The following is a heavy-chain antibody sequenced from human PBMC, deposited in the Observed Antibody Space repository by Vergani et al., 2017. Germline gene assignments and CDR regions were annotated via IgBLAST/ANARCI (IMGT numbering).Heavy chain of an antibody. Sequence: VNLVESGGGLVQPGGSLRLSCAASGFMFNSYGMHWVRQAPGKGLEWVAFIHYDSSDTHYLDSVKGRFTISRDNSKSTLYLQMSSLRAEDTGVYYCAKAETALITDYYYGMDVWGQGTTVIVS. CDR3: AKAETALITDYYYGMDV. J-gene: IGHJ6*02. D-gene: IGHD5-18*01. V-gene: IGHV3-30*02. CDR2: IHYDSSDT. CDR1: GFMFNSYG.